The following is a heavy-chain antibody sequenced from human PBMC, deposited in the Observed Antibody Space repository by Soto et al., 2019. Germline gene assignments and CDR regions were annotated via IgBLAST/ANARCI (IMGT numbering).Heavy chain of an antibody. CDR2: FDPEDGET. Sequence: ASVKVSCKVSGYTLAELSMQWVRQAPGKGLEWMGGFDPEDGETIYAQKFQGRVTMTEDTSTDTAYMELSSLRSEDTAVYYCATDTHGSGSYYPLRYWGQGTLVTVSS. J-gene: IGHJ4*02. CDR1: GYTLAELS. CDR3: ATDTHGSGSYYPLRY. V-gene: IGHV1-24*01. D-gene: IGHD3-10*01.